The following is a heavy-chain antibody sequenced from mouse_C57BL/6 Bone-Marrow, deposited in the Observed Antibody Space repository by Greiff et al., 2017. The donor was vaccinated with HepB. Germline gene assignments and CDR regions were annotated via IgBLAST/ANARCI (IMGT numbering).Heavy chain of an antibody. D-gene: IGHD1-1*01. J-gene: IGHJ4*01. CDR2: IDPEDGET. CDR3: AREGITTVVATYYYAMDY. CDR1: GFNIKDYY. V-gene: IGHV14-2*01. Sequence: EVQRVESGAELVKPGASVKLSCTASGFNIKDYYMHWVKQRTEQGLEWIGRIDPEDGETKYAPKFQGKATITADTSSNTAYLQLSSLTSEDTAVYYCAREGITTVVATYYYAMDYWGQGTSVTVSS.